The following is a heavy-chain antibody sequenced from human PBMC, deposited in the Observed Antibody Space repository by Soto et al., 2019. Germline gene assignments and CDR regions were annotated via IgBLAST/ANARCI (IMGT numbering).Heavy chain of an antibody. J-gene: IGHJ5*02. D-gene: IGHD3-22*01. V-gene: IGHV4-38-2*01. Sequence: QVQLQESGPGLVKASETLSLTCAVSGYSISSGYYWGWLRQPPGKGLEWIGSIYHGGSTYYNPSLNSRVTLAIEMPNNHGSLILNPGPAAYTAVYYCARVGPWVPYYYDSSPYTFENWFDPWGQGTLVTVPS. CDR3: ARVGPWVPYYYDSSPYTFENWFDP. CDR2: IYHGGST. CDR1: GYSISSGYY.